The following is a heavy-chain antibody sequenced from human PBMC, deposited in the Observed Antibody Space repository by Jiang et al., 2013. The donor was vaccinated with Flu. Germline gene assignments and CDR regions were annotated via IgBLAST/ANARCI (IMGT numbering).Heavy chain of an antibody. Sequence: GLVKPSEALSLTCTVSGGSISSSSYYWGWIRQPPGKGLEWIGSIYYSGSTYYNPSLKSRVTISVDTSKNQFSLKLSSVTAADTAVYYCARVPVTTLDFDYWGQGTLVTVSS. J-gene: IGHJ4*02. CDR1: GGSISSSSYY. CDR3: ARVPVTTLDFDY. V-gene: IGHV4-39*01. D-gene: IGHD4-17*01. CDR2: IYYSGST.